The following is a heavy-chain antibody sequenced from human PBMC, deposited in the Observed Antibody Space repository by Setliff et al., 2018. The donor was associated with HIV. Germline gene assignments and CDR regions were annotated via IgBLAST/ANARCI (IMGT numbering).Heavy chain of an antibody. Sequence: RASVKVSCKTSGGTFSKFAITWVRQAPGQGLEWMGGIIPFLGTANYAQQFQGRVTISADESTNTAYMELSSLTPDDTAVYYCARDEPKNTEAAPGYWGQGTLVTVSS. D-gene: IGHD6-6*01. CDR1: GGTFSKFA. CDR3: ARDEPKNTEAAPGY. V-gene: IGHV1-69*13. CDR2: IIPFLGTA. J-gene: IGHJ4*02.